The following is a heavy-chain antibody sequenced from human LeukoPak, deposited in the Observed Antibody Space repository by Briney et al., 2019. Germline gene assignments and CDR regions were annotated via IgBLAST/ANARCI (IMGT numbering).Heavy chain of an antibody. D-gene: IGHD3-9*01. CDR2: ISGSGGST. CDR1: GFTFSSYG. V-gene: IGHV3-23*01. CDR3: AKDGDILSGHFDY. Sequence: GETLRLSCAASGFTFSSYGMSWVRQAPGKGLEWVSAISGSGGSTYYADSVKGRFTISRDNSKNTLYLQMNSLRAEDTAVYYCAKDGDILSGHFDYWGQGTLVTVSS. J-gene: IGHJ4*02.